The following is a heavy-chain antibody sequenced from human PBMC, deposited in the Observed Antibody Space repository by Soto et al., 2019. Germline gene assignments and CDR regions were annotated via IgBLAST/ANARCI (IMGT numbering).Heavy chain of an antibody. D-gene: IGHD1-26*01. CDR1: GFTFSSYA. CDR2: ISYDGSNR. J-gene: IGHJ6*02. CDR3: ARAFSGSYFHYYYYYGMDV. Sequence: PXESLRLSCAASGFTFSSYAMHWVRQAPGKGLEWVAVISYDGSNRYYADSVKGRFTISRDNSKNTLYLQMNSLRAEDTAVYYCARAFSGSYFHYYYYYGMDVWGQGTTVTVSS. V-gene: IGHV3-30-3*01.